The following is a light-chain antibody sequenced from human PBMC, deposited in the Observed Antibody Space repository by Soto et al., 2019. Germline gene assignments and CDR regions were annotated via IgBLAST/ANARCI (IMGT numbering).Light chain of an antibody. CDR3: QQYGSSPLST. V-gene: IGKV3-20*01. CDR1: ESVSRSY. CDR2: GAS. Sequence: EIVLTQSPGTLSLSPGERSTLSCKASESVSRSYLAWYQQKPGQAPRLLIYGASSRATGIPDRFSGSGSGTDFTLTISSLEPEDFAVYYCQQYGSSPLSTFGQGTRLEIK. J-gene: IGKJ5*01.